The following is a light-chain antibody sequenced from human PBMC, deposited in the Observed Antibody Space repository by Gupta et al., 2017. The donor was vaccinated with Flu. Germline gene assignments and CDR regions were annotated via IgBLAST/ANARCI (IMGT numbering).Light chain of an antibody. J-gene: IGKJ1*01. CDR3: MQALHTPPT. V-gene: IGKV2-28*01. Sequence: DTVMTQSQLSLPVTLGEPASISCRSSQSLLHSNGYNYLDWYLQKPGQSPQLLIYLGSNRASGVPDRFSGSGSGTIFTLKISRVEAEDVGVYYCMQALHTPPTFGQGTKVEIK. CDR1: QSLLHSNGYNY. CDR2: LGS.